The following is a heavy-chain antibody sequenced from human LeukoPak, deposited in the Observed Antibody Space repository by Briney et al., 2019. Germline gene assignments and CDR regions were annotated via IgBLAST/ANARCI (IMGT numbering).Heavy chain of an antibody. Sequence: GGSLRLSCAASGFTFSSYGVHWVRQAPGKGLEWVAVIWYDGSNKYYADSVKGRFTISRDNSKNTLYLQMNSLRAEDTAVYYCARDSYQWELLPAADYWGQGTRVTVSS. CDR1: GFTFSSYG. CDR2: IWYDGSNK. D-gene: IGHD1-26*01. V-gene: IGHV3-33*01. CDR3: ARDSYQWELLPAADY. J-gene: IGHJ4*02.